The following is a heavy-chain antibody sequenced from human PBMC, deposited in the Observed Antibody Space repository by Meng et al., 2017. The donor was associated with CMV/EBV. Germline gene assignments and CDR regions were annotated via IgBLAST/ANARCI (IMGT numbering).Heavy chain of an antibody. Sequence: SVKVSCKASGYTFTSYGISWVRQAPGQGLEWMGWIIPILGIANYAQKFQGRVTITADKSTSTAYMELSSLRSEDTAVYYCARESYSSGWYSFDYWGQGTLVTVSS. D-gene: IGHD6-19*01. CDR1: GYTFTSYG. V-gene: IGHV1-69*10. J-gene: IGHJ4*02. CDR2: IIPILGIA. CDR3: ARESYSSGWYSFDY.